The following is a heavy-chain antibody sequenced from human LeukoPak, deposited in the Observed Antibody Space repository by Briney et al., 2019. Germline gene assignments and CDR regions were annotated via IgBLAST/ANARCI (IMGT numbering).Heavy chain of an antibody. CDR2: INTDGSST. Sequence: PGGSLRLSCAASGFTFTSYWIYWVRQAPGKGLVWLSRINTDGSSTTYADSVKGRFIISRDNAKNSLFLQMNSLRAEDTAVYYCARDRSMVRGDHYYYYGMDVWGQGTTVTVSS. CDR1: GFTFTSYW. V-gene: IGHV3-74*01. CDR3: ARDRSMVRGDHYYYYGMDV. D-gene: IGHD3-10*01. J-gene: IGHJ6*02.